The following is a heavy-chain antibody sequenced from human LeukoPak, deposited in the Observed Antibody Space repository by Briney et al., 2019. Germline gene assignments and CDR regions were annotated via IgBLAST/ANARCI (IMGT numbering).Heavy chain of an antibody. CDR2: ISYDGSNK. V-gene: IGHV3-30*18. J-gene: IGHJ5*02. CDR3: AKIPSATVVTSFGL. D-gene: IGHD4-23*01. Sequence: GRSLRLSCAASGFTFSSYGMHWVRQAPGKGLEWVAVISYDGSNKYYADSVKGRFTISRDNSKNTLYLQMNSLRAEDTAVYYCAKIPSATVVTSFGLWGQGTLSPSPQ. CDR1: GFTFSSYG.